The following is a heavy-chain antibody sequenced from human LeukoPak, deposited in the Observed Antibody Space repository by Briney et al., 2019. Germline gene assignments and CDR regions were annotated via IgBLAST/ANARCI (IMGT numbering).Heavy chain of an antibody. D-gene: IGHD2-2*01. CDR3: ARQFVVVPAASPWFDP. V-gene: IGHV4-39*01. CDR2: IYYSGST. Sequence: SETLSLTCTVSGGSISSSSYYWGWIRQPPGKGLEWIGSIYYSGSTYYNPSLKSRVTISVDTSKNQFSLKLSSVTAADTAVYYCARQFVVVPAASPWFDPWGQGTLVTVSS. CDR1: GGSISSSSYY. J-gene: IGHJ5*02.